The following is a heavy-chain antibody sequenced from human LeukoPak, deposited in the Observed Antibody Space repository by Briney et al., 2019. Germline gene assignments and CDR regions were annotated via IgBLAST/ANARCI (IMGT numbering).Heavy chain of an antibody. D-gene: IGHD2-2*01. CDR2: ISAYNGNT. Sequence: ASVKVSCKASGYTFTSYGISWVRQAPGQGLEWMGWISAYNGNTNYAQKLQGRVTVTTDTSTSTAYMELRSLRSDDTAVYYCARDIVVVPAAEGSSYYYYGMDVWGQGTTVTVSS. CDR3: ARDIVVVPAAEGSSYYYYGMDV. J-gene: IGHJ6*02. V-gene: IGHV1-18*01. CDR1: GYTFTSYG.